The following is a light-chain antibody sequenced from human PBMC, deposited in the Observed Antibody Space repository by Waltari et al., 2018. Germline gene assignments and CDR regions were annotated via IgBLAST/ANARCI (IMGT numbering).Light chain of an antibody. CDR2: NTN. Sequence: QTVVTQEPSLTVSPGGTVTLTCASSAGEVTSGHHANWLQQRPGQPPSLLIFNTNDNHPSTPARFSGSLLGGKAALTLSEVQSEDEADYYCLLFFDNSRVFGGGTKLTVL. CDR1: AGEVTSGHH. V-gene: IGLV7-43*01. CDR3: LLFFDNSRV. J-gene: IGLJ3*02.